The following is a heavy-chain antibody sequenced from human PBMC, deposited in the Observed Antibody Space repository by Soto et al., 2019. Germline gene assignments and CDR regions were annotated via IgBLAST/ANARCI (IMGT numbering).Heavy chain of an antibody. CDR2: ISGSGGST. Sequence: PGGSLRLSCAASGFTFSSYAMSWVRQAPGKGLEWVSAISGSGGSTYYADSVKGRFTISRDNSKNTLYLQMNSLRAEDTAVYYCAKAPDIYSSGWYSGYWGQGTLVTVPQ. CDR3: AKAPDIYSSGWYSGY. V-gene: IGHV3-23*01. D-gene: IGHD6-19*01. J-gene: IGHJ4*02. CDR1: GFTFSSYA.